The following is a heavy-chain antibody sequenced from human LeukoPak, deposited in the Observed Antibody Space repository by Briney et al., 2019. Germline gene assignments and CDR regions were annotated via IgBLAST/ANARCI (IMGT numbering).Heavy chain of an antibody. CDR2: INSDSGST. Sequence: ASVKVSCKASGYIFSRYYIHWVRQAPGQGLEWMGIINSDSGSTTYAQKFQGRVTVTRDTSTSTVYMELRGLKSEDTAVYYCARDLVVVVGPTLDYWGQGTLVTVSS. V-gene: IGHV1-46*01. J-gene: IGHJ4*02. CDR1: GYIFSRYY. D-gene: IGHD2-15*01. CDR3: ARDLVVVVGPTLDY.